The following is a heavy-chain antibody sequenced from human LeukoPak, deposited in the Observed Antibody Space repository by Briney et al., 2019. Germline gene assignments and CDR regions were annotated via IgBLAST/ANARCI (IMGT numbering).Heavy chain of an antibody. V-gene: IGHV3-74*01. J-gene: IGHJ4*02. CDR3: ARVLPNSGRYFDY. D-gene: IGHD6-19*01. CDR2: IFSDASST. Sequence: GGSLRLSCAASGFTFSSYWMHWVRQAPGKGLVWVSRIFSDASSTNYADYVKGRFTISSDNAKNTLYLQMNSLRADDTAVYYCARVLPNSGRYFDYWGQGTLVTVSS. CDR1: GFTFSSYW.